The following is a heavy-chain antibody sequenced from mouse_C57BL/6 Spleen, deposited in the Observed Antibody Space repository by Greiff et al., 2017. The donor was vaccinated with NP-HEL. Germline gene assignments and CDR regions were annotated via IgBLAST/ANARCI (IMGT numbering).Heavy chain of an antibody. CDR1: GFTFSNYW. D-gene: IGHD2-4*01. V-gene: IGHV6-3*01. Sequence: EVKLEESGGGLVQPGGSMKLSCVASGFTFSNYWMNWVRQSPEKGLEWVAQIRLKSDNYATHYAESVKGRFTISRDDSKSSVYLQMNNLRAEDTGIYYCTTGRGAYDYDDYFDYWGQGTTLTVSS. J-gene: IGHJ2*01. CDR3: TTGRGAYDYDDYFDY. CDR2: IRLKSDNYAT.